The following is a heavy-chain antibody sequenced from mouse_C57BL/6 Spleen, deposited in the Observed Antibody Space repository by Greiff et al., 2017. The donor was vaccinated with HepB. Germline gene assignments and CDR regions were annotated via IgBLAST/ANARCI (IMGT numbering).Heavy chain of an antibody. J-gene: IGHJ1*03. Sequence: EVQLQESGPGLVKPSQSLSLTCSVTGYSITSGYYWNWIRQFPGNKLEWMGYISYDGSNNYNPSLKNRISITRDTSKNQFFLKLNSVTTEDTATYYCARGVLRGYFDVWGTGTTVTVSS. D-gene: IGHD1-1*01. CDR2: ISYDGSN. CDR1: GYSITSGYY. CDR3: ARGVLRGYFDV. V-gene: IGHV3-6*01.